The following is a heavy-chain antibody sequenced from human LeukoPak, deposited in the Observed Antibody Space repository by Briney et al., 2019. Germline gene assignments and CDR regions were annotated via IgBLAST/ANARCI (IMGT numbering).Heavy chain of an antibody. D-gene: IGHD3-22*01. V-gene: IGHV3-7*01. CDR3: GRDRRGYYDSSGYHY. J-gene: IGHJ4*02. CDR1: GFTFSSYW. Sequence: QPGGSLRLSCAASGFTFSSYWMSWVRQAPGKGLEWVANIKQDGSEKYYVDSVKGRFTISRDNAKNSLYLQMNSLRAEDTAVYYCGRDRRGYYDSSGYHYWGQGTLVTVSS. CDR2: IKQDGSEK.